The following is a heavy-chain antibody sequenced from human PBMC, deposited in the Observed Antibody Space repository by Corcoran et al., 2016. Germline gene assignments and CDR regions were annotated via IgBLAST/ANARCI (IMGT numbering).Heavy chain of an antibody. D-gene: IGHD3-22*01. CDR3: ARVQAYYYDSSGYYYYYYGMDV. CDR1: GYTFTSYG. V-gene: IGHV1-18*01. Sequence: QVQLVQSGAEVKKPGASVKVSCKASGYTFTSYGISWVRQAPGQGLEWMGWISAYNGNTNYAQKLQDRVTMTTDTSTSTAYMELRSLRSDDTAVYYCARVQAYYYDSSGYYYYYYGMDVWGQGTTVTVSS. J-gene: IGHJ6*02. CDR2: ISAYNGNT.